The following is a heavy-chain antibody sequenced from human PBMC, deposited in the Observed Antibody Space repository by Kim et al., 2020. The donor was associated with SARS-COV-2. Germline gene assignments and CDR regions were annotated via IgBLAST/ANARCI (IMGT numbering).Heavy chain of an antibody. J-gene: IGHJ4*02. CDR2: ISYSGNS. CDR1: GGSIRSGGKF. Sequence: SETLSLTCSVSGGSIRSGGKFWTWIRQHPAKGLEWIGYISYSGNSHYSPSLSSRVSISLQTSENQFSLELTSVTAADTAVYYCARGKPLDYWGQGILVTV. V-gene: IGHV4-31*03. CDR3: ARGKPLDY.